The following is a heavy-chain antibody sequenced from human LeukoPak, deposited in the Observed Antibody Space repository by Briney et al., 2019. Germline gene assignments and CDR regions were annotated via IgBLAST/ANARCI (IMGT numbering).Heavy chain of an antibody. V-gene: IGHV3-64D*06. J-gene: IGHJ4*02. CDR1: GFTFSRYA. CDR3: VKDSSSGSYFDY. Sequence: QTGGSLRLSCSASGFTFSRYAMHWVRQAPGKGLEYVSAISSNGGSTCYADSVKGRFTISRDNSRNTLHLQMSSLRVEDTAVYYCVKDSSSGSYFDYRGQGTLVTVSS. CDR2: ISSNGGST. D-gene: IGHD3-10*01.